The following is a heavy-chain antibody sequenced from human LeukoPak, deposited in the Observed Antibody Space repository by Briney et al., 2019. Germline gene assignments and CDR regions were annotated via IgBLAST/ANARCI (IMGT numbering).Heavy chain of an antibody. J-gene: IGHJ4*02. Sequence: SETLSLTCAVYGGSFSGYFWNWIRQPPGKGLEWIGEINHSGSTNYNPSLKSRVTISVDTSKNQFSLKLSSVTAADTAVYYCAKDHRRNYGDYLVVDYWGQGTLVTVSS. CDR3: AKDHRRNYGDYLVVDY. D-gene: IGHD4-17*01. V-gene: IGHV4-34*01. CDR1: GGSFSGYF. CDR2: INHSGST.